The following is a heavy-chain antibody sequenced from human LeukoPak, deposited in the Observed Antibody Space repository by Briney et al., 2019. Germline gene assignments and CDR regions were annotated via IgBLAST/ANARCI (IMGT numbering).Heavy chain of an antibody. CDR3: ARDHYGSGDARRFDY. CDR2: ISYDGSNK. D-gene: IGHD3-10*01. V-gene: IGHV3-30-3*01. J-gene: IGHJ4*02. CDR1: GFTFSSYA. Sequence: GGSLRLSCADSGFTFSSYAMRWVRQAPGKGLEWVAVISYDGSNKYYADSVKGRFTISRDNSKNTLYLQMNSLRAEDTAVYYCARDHYGSGDARRFDYWGQGTLVTVSS.